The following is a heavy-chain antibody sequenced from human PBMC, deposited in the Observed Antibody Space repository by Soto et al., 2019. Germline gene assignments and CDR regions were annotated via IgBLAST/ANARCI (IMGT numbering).Heavy chain of an antibody. CDR2: INAGNGNT. D-gene: IGHD2-15*01. J-gene: IGHJ6*02. CDR1: GYTFTSYA. Sequence: ASVKVSCKASGYTFTSYAMHWVRQAPGQRLEWMGWINAGNGNTKYSQKFQGRVTITRDTSASTAYMELSSLRSEDTAVYYCARGDLSYGGNSHYYYGTDVWGQGTTLTVSS. CDR3: ARGDLSYGGNSHYYYGTDV. V-gene: IGHV1-3*01.